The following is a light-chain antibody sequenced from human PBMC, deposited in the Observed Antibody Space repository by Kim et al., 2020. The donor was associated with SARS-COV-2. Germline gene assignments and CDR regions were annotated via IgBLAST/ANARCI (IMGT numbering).Light chain of an antibody. V-gene: IGLV2-14*03. J-gene: IGLJ2*01. CDR1: SSDVGNYNY. CDR2: DVS. CDR3: SSYTRSSTLV. Sequence: QSVLTQPASVSGSPGQSITISCTGTSSDVGNYNYVSWYQQHPGKAPKLMIYDVSNRPSGVSNRFSGSKSGNTASLTISGLPAEDEADYYCSSYTRSSTLVFGGGTQLTVL.